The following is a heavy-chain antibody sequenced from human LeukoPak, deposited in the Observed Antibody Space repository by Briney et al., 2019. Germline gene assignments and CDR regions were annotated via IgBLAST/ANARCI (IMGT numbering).Heavy chain of an antibody. Sequence: PGGSLSLSCAVSGLTFDDYAMHWVRQAPGRGLEWVSGISWNIGSIGYADSVKGGFTIYRDNAKNSLYLQMNSLRAEDTALYYCAKEQYCSGGSCFYWGQGTLVTVSS. CDR3: AKEQYCSGGSCFY. D-gene: IGHD2-15*01. J-gene: IGHJ4*02. CDR1: GLTFDDYA. CDR2: ISWNIGSI. V-gene: IGHV3-9*01.